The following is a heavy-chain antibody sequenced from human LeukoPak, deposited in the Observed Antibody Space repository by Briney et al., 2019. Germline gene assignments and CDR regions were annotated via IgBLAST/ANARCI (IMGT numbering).Heavy chain of an antibody. V-gene: IGHV3-48*03. J-gene: IGHJ4*02. D-gene: IGHD4/OR15-4a*01. CDR1: GFTFSGHD. CDR3: ARERTNCYGDCYDC. CDR2: IIADGTST. Sequence: PGGSLRLSCVGSGFTFSGHDMNWVRQAPGKGLEWVSYIIADGTSTYYADSVKGRFTISRDNAKNSLYLQMSSLRAEDTALYYCARERTNCYGDCYDCWGQGTLVTVSS.